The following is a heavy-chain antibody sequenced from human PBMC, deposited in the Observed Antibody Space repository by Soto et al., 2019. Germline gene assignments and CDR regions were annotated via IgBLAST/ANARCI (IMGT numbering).Heavy chain of an antibody. CDR2: INTDGSTT. Sequence: GVLRLSCAASGFTFSNYWMHWVRQAPGKGLVWISRINTDGSTTTYADSVKGRFTISRDNAKNTLFLQMNSLRAEDTAVYYCARDLTTLGTPGDDFDFWGQGTLVTVSS. CDR3: ARDLTTLGTPGDDFDF. D-gene: IGHD4-4*01. CDR1: GFTFSNYW. J-gene: IGHJ4*02. V-gene: IGHV3-74*03.